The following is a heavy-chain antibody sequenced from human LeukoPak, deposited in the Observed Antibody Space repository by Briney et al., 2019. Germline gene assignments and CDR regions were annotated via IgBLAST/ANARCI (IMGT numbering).Heavy chain of an antibody. CDR1: GGSISSSSYY. J-gene: IGHJ4*02. V-gene: IGHV4-39*01. Sequence: PSETLSLTCTVSGGSISSSSYYWGWFRQPPGKGLEWIGSIYYSGSTYYNPSLKSRVTISVDTSKNQFSLKLSSVAAADTAVYYCARRGSRWYWYFDYWGQGTLVTVSS. CDR3: ARRGSRWYWYFDY. D-gene: IGHD6-13*01. CDR2: IYYSGST.